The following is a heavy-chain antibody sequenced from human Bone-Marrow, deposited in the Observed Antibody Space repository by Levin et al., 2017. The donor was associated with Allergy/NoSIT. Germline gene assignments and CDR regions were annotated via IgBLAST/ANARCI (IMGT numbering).Heavy chain of an antibody. CDR2: ISGSGGST. V-gene: IGHV3-23*01. Sequence: GGSLRLSCAASGFTFSDYAMSWVRQAPGKGLEWVSTISGSGGSTYYADSVKGRFTISRDNSKNTLYLQMNSLRAEDTAVYYCAKDGFGSGSYFSPHYYYGLDVWGQGTTVTVSS. D-gene: IGHD3-10*01. J-gene: IGHJ6*02. CDR3: AKDGFGSGSYFSPHYYYGLDV. CDR1: GFTFSDYA.